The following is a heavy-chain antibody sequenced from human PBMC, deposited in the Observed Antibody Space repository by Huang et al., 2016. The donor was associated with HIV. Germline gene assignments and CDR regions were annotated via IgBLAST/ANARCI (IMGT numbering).Heavy chain of an antibody. CDR2: ISASSGDT. CDR1: GYHFTSYG. V-gene: IGHV1-18*01. Sequence: QIQLMQSGPELKQPGASVKVSCKASGYHFTSYGITWVRQAPGQGPAWIGWISASSGDTEYAPKFQGRCTLTTDTSTNIAYMELRSLRSDDTAKYYCARDPKYHRIGYYRQRRGIDIWGQGTMVIVSS. CDR3: ARDPKYHRIGYYRQRRGIDI. D-gene: IGHD3-22*01. J-gene: IGHJ3*02.